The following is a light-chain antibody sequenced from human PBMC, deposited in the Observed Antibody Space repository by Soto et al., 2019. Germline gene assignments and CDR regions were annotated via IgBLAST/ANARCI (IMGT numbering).Light chain of an antibody. CDR3: QQRSYWRVT. V-gene: IGKV3-11*01. CDR1: QSVSSY. Sequence: MLLPHSPRAPSLSPGAIATLSCRASQSVSSYLAWYQQKPGQAPRLLIYDASNRATGIPARFSGSGSGTDFTLTISSLEPEDFAVYYCQQRSYWRVTFGQGTRLEI. CDR2: DAS. J-gene: IGKJ5*01.